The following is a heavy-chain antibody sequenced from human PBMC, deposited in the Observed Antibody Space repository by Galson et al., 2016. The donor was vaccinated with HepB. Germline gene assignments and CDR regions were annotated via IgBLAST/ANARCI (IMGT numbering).Heavy chain of an antibody. Sequence: SLRLSCASSGFTFTTYAIHWVRQAPGKGLEWVSSISGSGGTTYYADSVKGRFTISRDNSKNTLYLQMNSLRAEDTAVYYCARVLGGQSTGYFDLWGQGTLVTVSS. CDR1: GFTFTTYA. V-gene: IGHV3-23*01. D-gene: IGHD3-10*01. CDR2: ISGSGGTT. J-gene: IGHJ4*02. CDR3: ARVLGGQSTGYFDL.